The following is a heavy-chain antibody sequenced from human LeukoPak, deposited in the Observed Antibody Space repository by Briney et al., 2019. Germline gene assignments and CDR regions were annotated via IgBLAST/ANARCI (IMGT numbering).Heavy chain of an antibody. V-gene: IGHV3-33*01. Sequence: GGSLRLSRAASGFTFSSYGMHWVRQAPGKGLEWVAVIWYDGSNKYYADSVKGRFTISRDNSKNTLYLQMNSLRAEDTAVYYCARDRVDTASAFDIWGQGTMVTVSS. D-gene: IGHD5-18*01. CDR2: IWYDGSNK. J-gene: IGHJ3*02. CDR1: GFTFSSYG. CDR3: ARDRVDTASAFDI.